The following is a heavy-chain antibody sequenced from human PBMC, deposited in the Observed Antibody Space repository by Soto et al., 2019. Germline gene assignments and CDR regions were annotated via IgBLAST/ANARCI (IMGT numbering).Heavy chain of an antibody. J-gene: IGHJ4*02. CDR3: AREDSIIIPAVSDF. D-gene: IGHD2-2*01. Sequence: GGSLRLSCAVSGFTFNNYGINWVRQAPGKGLEWVSSVSKSDYTYYSDSVKGRFTISRDNAKNSVSLQMNTLRAEDTAVYYCAREDSIIIPAVSDFWGQGALVTVSS. CDR2: VSKSDYT. CDR1: GFTFNNYG. V-gene: IGHV3-21*01.